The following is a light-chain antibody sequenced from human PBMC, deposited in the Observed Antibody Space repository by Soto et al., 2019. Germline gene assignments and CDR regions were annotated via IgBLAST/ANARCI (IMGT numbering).Light chain of an antibody. CDR1: SSDVGGYNY. J-gene: IGLJ3*02. V-gene: IGLV2-14*01. Sequence: QSVLTQPASVSGSPGQSITISCSGTSSDVGGYNYVSWYQQHPGKAPKLMIYDVTNRPSGVSNRFSGSKSGNTASLTISGLQAADEADYYCNSYADSNTVLFGGGTKVTVL. CDR2: DVT. CDR3: NSYADSNTVL.